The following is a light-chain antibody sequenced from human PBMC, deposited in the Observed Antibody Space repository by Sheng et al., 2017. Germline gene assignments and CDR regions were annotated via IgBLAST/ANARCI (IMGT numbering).Light chain of an antibody. CDR2: GAS. J-gene: IGKJ1*01. Sequence: EIVLTQSPGTLSLSPGERATLSCRASQSVSTIYLAWYQQKPGQAPRLLIYGASSRATGIPDRFSGSGSGTDFTLSISRLEPEDFAVYYCQQYGSTQWTFGQGTKVEI. V-gene: IGKV3-20*01. CDR3: QQYGSTQWT. CDR1: QSVSTIY.